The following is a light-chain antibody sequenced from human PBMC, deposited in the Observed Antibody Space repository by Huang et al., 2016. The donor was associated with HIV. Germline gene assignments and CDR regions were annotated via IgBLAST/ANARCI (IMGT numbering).Light chain of an antibody. CDR2: ASF. CDR3: QQSYSRVT. CDR1: KKVSAY. V-gene: IGKV1-39*01. J-gene: IGKJ4*01. Sequence: DIQITQSPSSLSASVGDRVTITCRTNKKVSAYLNWYQHKPGKAPILLIYASFSLQSGVPSRFSGSGSGTDFTLTISNLQPEDSATYYCQQSYSRVTFGGGTKVEIK.